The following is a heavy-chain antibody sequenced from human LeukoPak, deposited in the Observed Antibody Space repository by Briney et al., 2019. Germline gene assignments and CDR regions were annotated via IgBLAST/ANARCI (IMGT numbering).Heavy chain of an antibody. J-gene: IGHJ6*02. CDR2: ISSSGSTI. D-gene: IGHD4-17*01. CDR1: GFTVSSNY. CDR3: AREPDYGDYFPYYYGMDV. Sequence: GGSLRLSCAASGFTVSSNYMSWVRQAPGKGLEWVSYISSSGSTIYYADSVKGRFTISRDNAKNSLYLQMNSLRAEDTAVYYCAREPDYGDYFPYYYGMDVWGQGTTVTVSS. V-gene: IGHV3-11*01.